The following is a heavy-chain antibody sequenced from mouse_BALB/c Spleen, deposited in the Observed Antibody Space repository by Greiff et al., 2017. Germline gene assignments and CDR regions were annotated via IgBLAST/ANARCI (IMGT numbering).Heavy chain of an antibody. Sequence: VQLKQSGPELVKPGASVKISCKASGYTFTDYNMHWVKQSHGNSLEWIGNIYPYNGGTGYNHKFKSKATLTVDNSYSTAYMELRSLTSEDSAVDFCARKNYGSFYFDYWGQGTTLTVSS. J-gene: IGHJ2*01. V-gene: IGHV1S29*02. CDR1: GYTFTDYN. CDR3: ARKNYGSFYFDY. CDR2: IYPYNGGT. D-gene: IGHD1-1*01.